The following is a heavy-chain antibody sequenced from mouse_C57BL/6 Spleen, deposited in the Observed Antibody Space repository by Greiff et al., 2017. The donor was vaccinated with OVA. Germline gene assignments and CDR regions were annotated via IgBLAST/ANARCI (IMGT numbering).Heavy chain of an antibody. V-gene: IGHV1-26*01. CDR1: GYTFTDYY. J-gene: IGHJ4*01. CDR2: INPNNGGT. CDR3: ARDGSDLDY. Sequence: EVQLQQSGPELVKPGASVKISCKASGYTFTDYYMHWVKQSHGKSLEWIGDINPNNGGTSYNQKFKGKATLTVDKSSSTAYMELRSLTSEDSAVYYCARDGSDLDYWGQGTSVTVSS.